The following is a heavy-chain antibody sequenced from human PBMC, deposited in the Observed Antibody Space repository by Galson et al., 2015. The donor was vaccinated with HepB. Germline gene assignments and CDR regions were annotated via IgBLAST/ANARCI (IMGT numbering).Heavy chain of an antibody. Sequence: SLRLSCAASGFTFSSYSMHWVRQAPGKGLEWVAVIWYDGSNKYYADSVKGRFTISRDNSKNTLYLQMNSLRAEDTAVYYCARDGGYGSGSLDYWGQGTLVTVSS. CDR3: ARDGGYGSGSLDY. D-gene: IGHD3-10*01. CDR1: GFTFSSYS. J-gene: IGHJ4*02. V-gene: IGHV3-33*01. CDR2: IWYDGSNK.